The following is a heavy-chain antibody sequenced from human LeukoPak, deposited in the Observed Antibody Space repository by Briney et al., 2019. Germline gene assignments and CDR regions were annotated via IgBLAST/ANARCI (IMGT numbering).Heavy chain of an antibody. J-gene: IGHJ4*02. CDR3: ARASRQVKGYDSAGYYYFGY. D-gene: IGHD3-22*01. V-gene: IGHV1-8*01. Sequence: ASVKVSCKASGYTFTSYDINWVRQATGQGLEWMGWMNAGSGHTGLAQKFQGRVTMTSNTSTSTAYMELSSLRSEDTAVYFCARASRQVKGYDSAGYYYFGYWGQGAVVTVSS. CDR2: MNAGSGHT. CDR1: GYTFTSYD.